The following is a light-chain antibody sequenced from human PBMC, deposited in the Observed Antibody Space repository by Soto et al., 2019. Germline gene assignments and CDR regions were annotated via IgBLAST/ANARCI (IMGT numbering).Light chain of an antibody. J-gene: IGKJ5*01. Sequence: DSQMTQSPSSLSASVGDSVTIPCRASQTITRNLNWYQQKPGTAPKLLIYAASSLQSGVPSRFSGSGSGTDFTLAISSLQPEDFATYYCQQSDSIPVTFGHGTRLEI. CDR3: QQSDSIPVT. CDR1: QTITRN. V-gene: IGKV1-39*01. CDR2: AAS.